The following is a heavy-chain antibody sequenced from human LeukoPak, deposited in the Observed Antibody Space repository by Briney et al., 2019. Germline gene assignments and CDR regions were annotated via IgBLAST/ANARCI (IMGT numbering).Heavy chain of an antibody. CDR1: GFTFSSYS. V-gene: IGHV3-21*01. J-gene: IGHJ4*02. Sequence: GGSLRLSCAASGFTFSSYSMNWVRQAPGKGLEWVSSISSSSSYIYYADSVKGRFTISRDNAKNSLYLQMNSLRAEDTAVYYCASLSIVGAGFDYWGQGTLVTVSS. CDR3: ASLSIVGAGFDY. CDR2: ISSSSSYI. D-gene: IGHD1-26*01.